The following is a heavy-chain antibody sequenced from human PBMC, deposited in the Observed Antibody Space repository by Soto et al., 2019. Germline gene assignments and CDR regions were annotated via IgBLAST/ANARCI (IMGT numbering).Heavy chain of an antibody. Sequence: SETLSLTCTVSGGSICSGAYDWSWIRQHPGKGLEWIGYIYYSGSTNYNPSLKSRVTISVDTSKNQFSLKLSSVTAADTAVYYCARRYGPGFDYWGQGTLVTVSS. J-gene: IGHJ4*02. V-gene: IGHV4-61*08. CDR1: GGSICSGAYD. D-gene: IGHD4-17*01. CDR3: ARRYGPGFDY. CDR2: IYYSGST.